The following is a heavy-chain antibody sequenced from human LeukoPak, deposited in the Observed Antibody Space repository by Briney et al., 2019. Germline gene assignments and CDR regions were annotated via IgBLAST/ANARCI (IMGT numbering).Heavy chain of an antibody. CDR3: ARVRGSSSFDAFDI. CDR2: ISYDGSNK. Sequence: PGGSLRLSCAASGFTFSSYAMHWVRQAPGKGLEWVAVISYDGSNKYYADSVKGRFTISRDNSKNTLYLQMNSLRAEDTAVYYCARVRGSSSFDAFDIWGQGTMVTVSS. V-gene: IGHV3-30*04. CDR1: GFTFSSYA. J-gene: IGHJ3*02. D-gene: IGHD6-13*01.